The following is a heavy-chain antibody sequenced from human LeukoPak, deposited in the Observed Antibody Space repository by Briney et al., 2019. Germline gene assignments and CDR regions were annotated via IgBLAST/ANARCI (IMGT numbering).Heavy chain of an antibody. CDR2: ISGSGGST. V-gene: IGHV3-23*01. CDR1: GFTFSSYG. CDR3: AKDIWDYDILTGYPYYFDY. Sequence: GGSLRLSCEASGFTFSSYGMSWVRQAPGKGLEWVSVISGSGGSTYYADSVKGRFTISRDNSKSTLYLQMNSLRAEDTAVYYCAKDIWDYDILTGYPYYFDYWGQGTLVTVSS. J-gene: IGHJ4*02. D-gene: IGHD3-9*01.